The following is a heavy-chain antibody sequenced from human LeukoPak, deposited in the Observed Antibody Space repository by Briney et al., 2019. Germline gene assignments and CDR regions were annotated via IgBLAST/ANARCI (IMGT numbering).Heavy chain of an antibody. CDR3: AELGITMIGGV. CDR1: GFTFSSYA. J-gene: IGHJ6*04. CDR2: MSSSDDGR. D-gene: IGHD3-10*02. Sequence: GGSLRLSCAASGFTFSSYAMSWVRQAPGKGLEWVSAMSSSDDGRYYAASVRGRFTISRDTSRSTLYLQMNSLGAEDTAVYYCAELGITMIGGVWGKGTTVTISS. V-gene: IGHV3-23*01.